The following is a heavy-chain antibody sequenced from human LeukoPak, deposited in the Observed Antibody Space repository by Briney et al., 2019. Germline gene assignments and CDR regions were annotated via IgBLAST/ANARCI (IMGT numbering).Heavy chain of an antibody. Sequence: ASVNVSCKATGYTYTSCDINWGRKATGHGLEWKGWMNPNSGNTGYAQKFQGRVTMTRNTSISTAYMELSSLRSEDTAVYYCARGLIVDNGSFDPWGQGTQVTVSS. V-gene: IGHV1-8*01. J-gene: IGHJ5*02. CDR3: ARGLIVDNGSFDP. CDR1: GYTYTSCD. D-gene: IGHD2-15*01. CDR2: MNPNSGNT.